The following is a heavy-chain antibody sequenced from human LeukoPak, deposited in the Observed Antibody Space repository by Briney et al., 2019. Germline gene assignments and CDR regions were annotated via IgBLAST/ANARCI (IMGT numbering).Heavy chain of an antibody. CDR2: INPNSGGT. D-gene: IGHD1-26*01. V-gene: IGHV1-2*02. CDR1: GYTFTSYG. J-gene: IGHJ4*02. Sequence: ASVKVSCKASGYTFTSYGISWVRQAPGQGLEWMGWINPNSGGTNYAQKFQGRVTMTRDTSISTAYMELSRLRSDDAAVYYCARVSIGSYTDYWGQGTLVTVSS. CDR3: ARVSIGSYTDY.